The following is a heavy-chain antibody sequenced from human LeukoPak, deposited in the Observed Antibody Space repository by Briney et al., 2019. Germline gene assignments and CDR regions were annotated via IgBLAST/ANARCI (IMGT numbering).Heavy chain of an antibody. CDR1: GGSFSGYY. CDR2: INHSGST. V-gene: IGHV4-34*01. CDR3: ARGRMGGGRYYFDY. J-gene: IGHJ4*02. Sequence: SETLSLTCAVYGGSFSGYYWSWIRQPPGKGLEWIGEINHSGSTNYNPSLKSRVTISVDKSKNQFSLKLSSVTAADTAVYYCARGRMGGGRYYFDYWGQGTLVTVSS. D-gene: IGHD1-26*01.